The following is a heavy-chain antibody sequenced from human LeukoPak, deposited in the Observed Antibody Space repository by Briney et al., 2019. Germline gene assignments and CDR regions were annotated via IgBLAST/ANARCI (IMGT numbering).Heavy chain of an antibody. CDR1: GGSISSYY. D-gene: IGHD3-10*01. CDR3: ARDGGYYGSGSYYFDKVEYFDY. CDR2: IYHSGST. J-gene: IGHJ4*02. V-gene: IGHV4-59*12. Sequence: SETLSLTCTVSGGSISSYYWSWIRQPPGKGLEWIGEIYHSGSTNYNPSLKSRVTISVDKSKNQFSLKLSSVTAADTAVYYCARDGGYYGSGSYYFDKVEYFDYWGQGTLVTVSS.